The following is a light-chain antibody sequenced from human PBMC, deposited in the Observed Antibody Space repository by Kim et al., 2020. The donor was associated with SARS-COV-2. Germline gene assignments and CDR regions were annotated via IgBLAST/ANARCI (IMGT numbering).Light chain of an antibody. J-gene: IGKJ2*02. CDR2: QAS. CDR1: ESISAW. V-gene: IGKV1-5*03. CDR3: QQYDSYPST. Sequence: SECVGERVNITRRASESISAWLAWYQQSPGKASKPRIYQASTVQSGVTSRFSGRGSDTEFTLTIDSLQPDDFATYWCQQYDSYPSTFGQGTKLEI.